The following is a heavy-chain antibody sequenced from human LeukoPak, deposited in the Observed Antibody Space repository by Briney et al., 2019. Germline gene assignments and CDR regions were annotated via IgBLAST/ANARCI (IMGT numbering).Heavy chain of an antibody. V-gene: IGHV1-2*06. Sequence: GASVKVSCKASGYTFTGYYMHWVRQAPGQGLEWMGRINPNSGGTNYAQKFQGRVTMTRDTSISTAYMGLSRLRSDDTAVYYCARKKVVPAANYYYYGMDVWGQGTTVTVSS. D-gene: IGHD2-2*01. CDR2: INPNSGGT. J-gene: IGHJ6*02. CDR1: GYTFTGYY. CDR3: ARKKVVPAANYYYYGMDV.